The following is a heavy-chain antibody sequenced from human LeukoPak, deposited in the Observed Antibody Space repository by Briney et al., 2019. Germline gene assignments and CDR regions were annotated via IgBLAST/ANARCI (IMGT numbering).Heavy chain of an antibody. J-gene: IGHJ6*02. CDR3: ARSLGGSYYYYGMDV. CDR2: IWYDGSNK. V-gene: IGHV3-33*01. Sequence: GGSLRLSCAASGFTFSSYGMHWVRQAPGKGLEWVAVIWYDGSNKYYADSVKGRFTISRGNSKNTLYLQMNSLRAEDTAVYYCARSLGGSYYYYGMDVWGQGTTVTVSS. D-gene: IGHD1-26*01. CDR1: GFTFSSYG.